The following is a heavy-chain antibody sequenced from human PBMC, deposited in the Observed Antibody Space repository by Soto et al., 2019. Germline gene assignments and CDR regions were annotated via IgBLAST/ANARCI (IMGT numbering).Heavy chain of an antibody. D-gene: IGHD2-15*01. CDR2: IYHSGST. V-gene: IGHV4-4*02. CDR1: GGSISSSNW. Sequence: QVQLQESGPGLVKPSGTLSLTCAVSGGSISSSNWWSWVRQPPGKGLEWIGEIYHSGSTNYNPSLKSRVTISVDKSKNQFSLKLSSVTAADTAVYYCARDGNIVVVVAATRGFHYGMDVWGQGTTVTVSS. J-gene: IGHJ6*02. CDR3: ARDGNIVVVVAATRGFHYGMDV.